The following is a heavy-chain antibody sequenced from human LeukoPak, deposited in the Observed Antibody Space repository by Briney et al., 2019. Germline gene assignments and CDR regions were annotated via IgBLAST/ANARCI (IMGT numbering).Heavy chain of an antibody. Sequence: GSLRLSCAASGFTVSSNYMSWVRQAPGKGLEWVSVIYSGGSTYYADSVKGRFTISRDNSKNTLYVQMNSLRVEDTAVYYCARNYDFWSGYFNTFGYWGQGTLVTVSS. CDR3: ARNYDFWSGYFNTFGY. J-gene: IGHJ4*02. CDR1: GFTVSSNY. V-gene: IGHV3-66*01. CDR2: IYSGGST. D-gene: IGHD3-3*01.